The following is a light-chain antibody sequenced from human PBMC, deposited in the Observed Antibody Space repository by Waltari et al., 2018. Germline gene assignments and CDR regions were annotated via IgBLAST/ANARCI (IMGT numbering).Light chain of an antibody. CDR1: HSIGNN. Sequence: RATHSIGNNLAWYQQRPGQAPRLLIYDASTRPTGVSGRFTGSGSGTEFSLTISGLQSEDFAIYYCQQYSDGTPWTFGQGTKVEI. CDR2: DAS. V-gene: IGKV3-15*01. J-gene: IGKJ1*01. CDR3: QQYSDGTPWT.